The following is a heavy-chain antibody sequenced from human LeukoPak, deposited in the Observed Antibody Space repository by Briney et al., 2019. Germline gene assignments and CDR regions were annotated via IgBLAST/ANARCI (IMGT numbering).Heavy chain of an antibody. CDR3: ASTGIAVAGTYY. V-gene: IGHV3-53*01. CDR1: GFTFSSNS. Sequence: GGSLRLSCTVSGFTFSSNSMSWVRQAPGKGLEWVSFIYSDNTHYSDSVKGRFTISRDNSKNTLYLQMNSLRAEDTAVYYCASTGIAVAGTYYWGQGTLVTVSS. J-gene: IGHJ4*02. D-gene: IGHD6-19*01. CDR2: IYSDNT.